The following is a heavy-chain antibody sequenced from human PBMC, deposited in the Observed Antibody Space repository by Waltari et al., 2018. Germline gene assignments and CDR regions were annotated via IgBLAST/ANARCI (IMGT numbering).Heavy chain of an antibody. J-gene: IGHJ5*02. Sequence: QVQLRESGPGLVKPWETLSLTCGISGDSITSGYYWGWVRQPPGKGLEWIGFIYHSGAAHYNPSLKSRVTMSVDTPMNQLSLTLTSVTAADTAVYYSVRDPRYYNNDYFDPWGPGTLVTVSS. CDR1: GDSITSGYY. CDR2: IYHSGAA. CDR3: VRDPRYYNNDYFDP. V-gene: IGHV4-38-2*02. D-gene: IGHD3-9*01.